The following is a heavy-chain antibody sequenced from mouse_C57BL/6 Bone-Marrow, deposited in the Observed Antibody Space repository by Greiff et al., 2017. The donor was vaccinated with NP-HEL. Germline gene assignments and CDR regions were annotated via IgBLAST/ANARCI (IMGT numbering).Heavy chain of an antibody. CDR2: INPYNGGT. CDR3: ARRIDYDYDKGMDY. D-gene: IGHD2-4*01. CDR1: GYTFTDYY. Sequence: VQLQQSGPVLVKPGASVKMSCKASGYTFTDYYMNWVKQSHGKSLEWIGVINPYNGGTSYNQKFKGKATLTVDKSSSTAYRELNSLTSEDSAVYYSARRIDYDYDKGMDYWGQGTSVTVSS. J-gene: IGHJ4*01. V-gene: IGHV1-19*01.